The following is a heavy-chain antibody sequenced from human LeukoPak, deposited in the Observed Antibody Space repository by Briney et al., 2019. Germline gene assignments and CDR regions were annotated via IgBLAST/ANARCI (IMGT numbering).Heavy chain of an antibody. V-gene: IGHV3-66*01. Sequence: GSLRLSCAASGFTVSSNHMSWVRQAPGKGLEWVSVIYSGGSTYYADSVKGRFTISRDNSKNTLYLQMNSLRAEDTAVYYCARDWVAVAGTFDYWGQGTLVTVSS. J-gene: IGHJ4*02. CDR3: ARDWVAVAGTFDY. CDR2: IYSGGST. D-gene: IGHD6-19*01. CDR1: GFTVSSNH.